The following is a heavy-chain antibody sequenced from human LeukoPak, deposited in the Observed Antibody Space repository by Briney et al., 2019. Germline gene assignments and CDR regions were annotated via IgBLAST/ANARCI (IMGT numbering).Heavy chain of an antibody. CDR3: ARSGTAARSLDY. J-gene: IGHJ4*02. Sequence: ASVKVSCKASGGTFSSYPISWVRQAPGQGLEWMGGIIPIFGTANYAQKFQGRVTITTDESTSTAYMELSSLRSEDTAVYYCARSGTAARSLDYWGQGTLVTVSS. V-gene: IGHV1-69*05. CDR1: GGTFSSYP. CDR2: IIPIFGTA. D-gene: IGHD6-6*01.